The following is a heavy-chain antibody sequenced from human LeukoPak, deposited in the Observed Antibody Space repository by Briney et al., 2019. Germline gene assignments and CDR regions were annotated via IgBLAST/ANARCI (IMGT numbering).Heavy chain of an antibody. CDR1: GYTLTELS. CDR3: ATGNRPYYYDSSGYYDFDY. D-gene: IGHD3-22*01. J-gene: IGHJ4*02. V-gene: IGHV1-24*01. Sequence: ASVKVSCKVSGYTLTELSVHWVRQAPGKGLEWMGGFDPEDGETIYAQKFQGRVTMTEDTSTDTAYMELSSLRSEDTAVYYCATGNRPYYYDSSGYYDFDYWGQGTLVTVSS. CDR2: FDPEDGET.